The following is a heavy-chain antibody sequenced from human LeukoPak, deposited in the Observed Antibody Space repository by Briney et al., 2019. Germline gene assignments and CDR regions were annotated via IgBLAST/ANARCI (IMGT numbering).Heavy chain of an antibody. CDR3: ARRAGAYSHPYDY. D-gene: IGHD4/OR15-4a*01. J-gene: IGHJ4*02. CDR1: GFTFRNHG. Sequence: GGSLRLSCAASGFTFRNHGMDWVRQAPGKGLEWVSFIYSGTIHYSDSVKGRFTISRDNSKNTLYLQMNSLRAEDTAVYYCARRAGAYSHPYDYWGQGTLVTVSS. V-gene: IGHV3-53*01. CDR2: IYSGTI.